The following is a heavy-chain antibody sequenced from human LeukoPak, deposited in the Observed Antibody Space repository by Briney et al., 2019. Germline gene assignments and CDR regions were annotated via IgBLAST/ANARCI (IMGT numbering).Heavy chain of an antibody. V-gene: IGHV4-34*01. CDR3: ARGRYYDFWSGYYTNTYFDY. CDR2: INHSGST. CDR1: GGSFSGYY. D-gene: IGHD3-3*01. J-gene: IGHJ4*02. Sequence: SETLSLTCAVYGGSFSGYYWSWMRQPPGKGLEWIGEINHSGSTNYNPSLKSRVTISVDTSKNQFSLKLSSVTAADTAVYYCARGRYYDFWSGYYTNTYFDYWGQGTLVTVSS.